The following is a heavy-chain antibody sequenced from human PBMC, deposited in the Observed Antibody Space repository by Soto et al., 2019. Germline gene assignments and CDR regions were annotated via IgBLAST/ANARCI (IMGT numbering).Heavy chain of an antibody. J-gene: IGHJ4*02. CDR3: ARETGSGWYTLDY. Sequence: QVQLVQSGAEVKKPGSSVKVSCKASGGTFSSYTISWVRQAPGQGLEWMGRIIPILGIANYAQKFQGRVTITADKSTSTAYMELSNLRSEDTAVYYCARETGSGWYTLDYWGQGTLVTVSS. V-gene: IGHV1-69*08. D-gene: IGHD6-19*01. CDR1: GGTFSSYT. CDR2: IIPILGIA.